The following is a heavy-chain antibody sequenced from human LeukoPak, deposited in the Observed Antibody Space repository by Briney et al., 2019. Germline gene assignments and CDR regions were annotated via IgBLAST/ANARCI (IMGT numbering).Heavy chain of an antibody. CDR1: GYLFNTYW. V-gene: IGHV5-51*01. Sequence: GESLKISCKGSGYLFNTYWIGWVRQMPGKGLEWMGIIYPGDSDIRYSPSFQGQVTISADQSITTAYLQWSNVKASDTAMYYCARPSDLWFGDNWNAFDIWGQGTMVTVSS. CDR3: ARPSDLWFGDNWNAFDI. D-gene: IGHD3-10*01. CDR2: IYPGDSDI. J-gene: IGHJ3*02.